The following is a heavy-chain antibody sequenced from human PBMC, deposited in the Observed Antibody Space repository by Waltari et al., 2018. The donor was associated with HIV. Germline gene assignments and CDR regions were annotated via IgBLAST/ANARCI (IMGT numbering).Heavy chain of an antibody. V-gene: IGHV4-59*02. CDR3: AREKGVYCSGGSCQGWFDP. Sequence: QVQLQESGPGLVKLSETLSLTCTVSGGSVSSYYWSWTRQPPGKGLERIGYIYYSGSTNYNPTLKSRVTISVDTSKKQFSLKLSSVTAADTAVYYCAREKGVYCSGGSCQGWFDPWGQGTLVTVSS. D-gene: IGHD2-15*01. CDR1: GGSVSSYY. CDR2: IYYSGST. J-gene: IGHJ5*02.